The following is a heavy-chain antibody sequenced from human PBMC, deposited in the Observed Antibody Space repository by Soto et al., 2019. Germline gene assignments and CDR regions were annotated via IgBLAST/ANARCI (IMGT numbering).Heavy chain of an antibody. Sequence: ASVKVSCKASGYSFTDYHIHWVRQAPGQGLEWLGRINPKSGGTSTAQKFQGWVTMTTDTSISTASMELTRLTSDDTAIYYCARGDSTDCSNGVCSFFYNHDLDVWGQGTTVTVSS. J-gene: IGHJ6*02. D-gene: IGHD2-8*01. CDR2: INPKSGGT. CDR1: GYSFTDYH. CDR3: ARGDSTDCSNGVCSFFYNHDLDV. V-gene: IGHV1-2*04.